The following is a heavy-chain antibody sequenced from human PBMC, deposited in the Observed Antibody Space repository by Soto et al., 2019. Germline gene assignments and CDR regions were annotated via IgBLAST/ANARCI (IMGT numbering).Heavy chain of an antibody. Sequence: RGESLKISCKGSGYSFTSYWIGWVRQMPGKGLEWMGIIYPGDSDTRYSPSFQGQVTISADKSISTAYLQWSSLKASDTAMYYCARQVPFTRGYSYGYYFDYWGQGTLVTVSS. D-gene: IGHD5-18*01. CDR1: GYSFTSYW. V-gene: IGHV5-51*01. CDR2: IYPGDSDT. J-gene: IGHJ4*02. CDR3: ARQVPFTRGYSYGYYFDY.